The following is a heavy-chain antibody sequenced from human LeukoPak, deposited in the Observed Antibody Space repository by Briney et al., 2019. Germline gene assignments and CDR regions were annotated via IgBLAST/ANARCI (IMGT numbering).Heavy chain of an antibody. V-gene: IGHV3-33*01. Sequence: GRSLRLSCAASGFTFSSYGMHWVRQAPGKGLEWVALIWFDGSKKYYADSVKGRFTISRDNSKNTLYLQMNSLRVEDTAVHYCARVANITTFGMDVWGQGTTATVSS. CDR3: ARVANITTFGMDV. CDR1: GFTFSSYG. D-gene: IGHD3-9*01. J-gene: IGHJ6*02. CDR2: IWFDGSKK.